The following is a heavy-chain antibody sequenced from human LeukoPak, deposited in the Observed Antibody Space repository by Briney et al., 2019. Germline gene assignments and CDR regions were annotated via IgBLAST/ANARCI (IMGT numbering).Heavy chain of an antibody. CDR3: VRDPLYYDSSGYYGGFDY. J-gene: IGHJ4*02. Sequence: GGSLRLSCAASGFTFSSYGMHWVRQAPGKGLEWVAFIRYDGSNKYYADSVKGRFTISRDNSKNTLYLQMNSLRAEDTAVYYCVRDPLYYDSSGYYGGFDYWGQGTLVTVSS. CDR2: IRYDGSNK. D-gene: IGHD3-22*01. CDR1: GFTFSSYG. V-gene: IGHV3-30*02.